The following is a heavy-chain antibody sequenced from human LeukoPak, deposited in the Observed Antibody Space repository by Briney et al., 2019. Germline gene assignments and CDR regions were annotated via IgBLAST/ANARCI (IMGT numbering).Heavy chain of an antibody. CDR2: INPNSGGT. D-gene: IGHD5-18*01. Sequence: ASVKVSCKASGYTFTGYYMHWVRQAPGQGLEWMGWINPNSGGTNYAQKFQGGVTMTRDTSISTAYMELSRLRSDDTAVYYCARQVDTAMATYDYWGQGTLVTVSS. CDR1: GYTFTGYY. J-gene: IGHJ4*02. V-gene: IGHV1-2*02. CDR3: ARQVDTAMATYDY.